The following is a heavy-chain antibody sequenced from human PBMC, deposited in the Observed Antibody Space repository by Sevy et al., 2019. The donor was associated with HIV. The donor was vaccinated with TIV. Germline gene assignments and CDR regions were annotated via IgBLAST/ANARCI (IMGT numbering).Heavy chain of an antibody. D-gene: IGHD3-3*01. V-gene: IGHV3-49*04. CDR2: IRSKAYVGTT. CDR1: GFTFGDYA. J-gene: IGHJ3*02. CDR3: TRDRKPRNLFRFLEWLSFPI. Sequence: GGSLRLSCTASGFTFGDYAMNWVRQAPGKGLEWVGFIRSKAYVGTTEYAASVKGRFTISRDDSRSIAYLQMNSLKTEDTAVYYCTRDRKPRNLFRFLEWLSFPIWGQGTMVTVSS.